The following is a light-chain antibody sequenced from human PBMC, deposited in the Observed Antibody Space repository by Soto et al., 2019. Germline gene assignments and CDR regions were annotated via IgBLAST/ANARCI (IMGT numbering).Light chain of an antibody. CDR3: QHYNSYPWT. CDR1: QTISDW. CDR2: DAS. J-gene: IGKJ1*01. V-gene: IGKV1-5*01. Sequence: DIQMTQSPSTLSASVGDRVTITCLASQTISDWLAWYQQKPGKAPKLLIFDASSLESGVPSRFSGSGSGTQFTLTISSLQPDDFATYYCQHYNSYPWTFGQGTKV.